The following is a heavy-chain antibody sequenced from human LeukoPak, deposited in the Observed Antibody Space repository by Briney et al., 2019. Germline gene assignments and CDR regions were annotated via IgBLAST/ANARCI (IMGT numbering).Heavy chain of an antibody. CDR2: IIPILGIA. CDR1: GGTFSSYA. V-gene: IGHV1-69*04. Sequence: GASVTVSCKASGGTFSSYAISWVRQAPGQGLEWMGRIIPILGIANYAQKFQGRVTITADKSTSTAYMELSSLRSEDTAVYYCARDPGSGWYEGGWFDPWGQGTLVTVSS. J-gene: IGHJ5*02. D-gene: IGHD6-19*01. CDR3: ARDPGSGWYEGGWFDP.